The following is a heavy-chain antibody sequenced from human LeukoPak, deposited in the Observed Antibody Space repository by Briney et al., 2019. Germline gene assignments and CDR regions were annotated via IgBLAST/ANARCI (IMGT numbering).Heavy chain of an antibody. J-gene: IGHJ4*02. CDR3: AREVDTDY. CDR2: ISGSGSTI. D-gene: IGHD2-15*01. Sequence: GETMSLYCASSGFTFRDYYMSWIRQAPGKGLEWVSYISGSGSTIYYADSVKGRFTISRDNAKNSLYLQMNSLRAEDTAVYYCAREVDTDYWGQGTLVTVSS. CDR1: GFTFRDYY. V-gene: IGHV3-11*01.